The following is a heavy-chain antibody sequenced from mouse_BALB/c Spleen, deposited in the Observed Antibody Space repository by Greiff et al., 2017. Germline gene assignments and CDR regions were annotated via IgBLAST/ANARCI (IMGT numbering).Heavy chain of an antibody. CDR1: GFTFSSYA. V-gene: IGHV5-6-5*01. J-gene: IGHJ2*01. CDR2: ISSGGST. Sequence: EVKLMESGGGLVKPGGSLKLSCAASGFTFSSYAMSWVRQTPEKRLEWVASISSGGSTYYPDSVKGRFTISRDNARNILYLQMSSLRSEDTAMYYCARGYGYDLYWGQGTTLTVSS. CDR3: ARGYGYDLY. D-gene: IGHD2-2*01.